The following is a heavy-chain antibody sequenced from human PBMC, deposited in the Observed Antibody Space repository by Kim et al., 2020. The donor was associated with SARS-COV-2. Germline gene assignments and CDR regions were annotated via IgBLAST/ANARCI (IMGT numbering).Heavy chain of an antibody. CDR2: IYYSGST. Sequence: SETLSLTCTVSGGSISSSSYYWGWIRQPPGKGLEWIGSIYYSGSTYYNPSLKSRVTISVDTSKNQFSLKLSSVTAADTAVYYCSRLSAVAIYFDYWVQGT. CDR3: SRLSAVAIYFDY. J-gene: IGHJ4*02. CDR1: GGSISSSSYY. D-gene: IGHD2-15*01. V-gene: IGHV4-39*01.